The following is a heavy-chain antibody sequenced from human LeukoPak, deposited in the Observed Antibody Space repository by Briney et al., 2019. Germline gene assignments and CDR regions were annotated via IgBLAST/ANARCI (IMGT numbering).Heavy chain of an antibody. V-gene: IGHV3-33*01. CDR1: GFNFSSYG. D-gene: IGHD3-10*01. J-gene: IGHJ4*02. CDR2: IWYDGSNK. Sequence: GRSLRLSCAASGFNFSSYGMHWVRQAPGKGLEWVAVIWYDGSNKYYADSVKGRFTISRDNSKNTLYLQMNSLRAEDTAVYYCARDSRGFDYWGQGTLVTVSS. CDR3: ARDSRGFDY.